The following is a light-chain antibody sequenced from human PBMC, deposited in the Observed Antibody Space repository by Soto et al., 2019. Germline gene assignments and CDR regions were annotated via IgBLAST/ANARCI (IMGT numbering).Light chain of an antibody. V-gene: IGKV1-39*01. CDR2: AAS. CDR1: QSISSY. J-gene: IGKJ3*01. Sequence: DIQMTQSPSSLSASVGDRVTITCRASQSISSYLNWYQQKPGKAPKVLIYAASSLQTGVPSRFSGSGSGTDFTLTISSLQHEDFATYYCQQSYSTLFTFGPGTKVDLK. CDR3: QQSYSTLFT.